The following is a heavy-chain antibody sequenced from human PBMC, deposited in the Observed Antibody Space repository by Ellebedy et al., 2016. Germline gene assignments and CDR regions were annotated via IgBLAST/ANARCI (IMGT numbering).Heavy chain of an antibody. CDR1: GGSISSYY. J-gene: IGHJ4*02. Sequence: SETLSLXXTVSGGSISSYYWSWIRQPPGKGLEWIGYIYYSGSTNYNPSLKSRVTISVDTSKNQFSLKLSSVTAADTAVYYCARGEWLVDYWGQGTLVTVSS. CDR3: ARGEWLVDY. V-gene: IGHV4-59*01. D-gene: IGHD6-19*01. CDR2: IYYSGST.